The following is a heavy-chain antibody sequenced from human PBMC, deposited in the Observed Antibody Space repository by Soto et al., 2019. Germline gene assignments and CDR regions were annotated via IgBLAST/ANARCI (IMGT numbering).Heavy chain of an antibody. D-gene: IGHD4-17*01. CDR2: ISYRGSA. CDR1: GGSISSVGYY. CDR3: ARPRSQGDYGDPNWYFDL. J-gene: IGHJ2*01. Sequence: SLEILSLTCTVSGGSISSVGYYWSWIRQHPGKGLEWIGYISYRGSAYYSPSFQGQVTISADKSISTAYLQWSSLKASDTAMYYCARPRSQGDYGDPNWYFDLWGRGTLVTVSS. V-gene: IGHV4-31*01.